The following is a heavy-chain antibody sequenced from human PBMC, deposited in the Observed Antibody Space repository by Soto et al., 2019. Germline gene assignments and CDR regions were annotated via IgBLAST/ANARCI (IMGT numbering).Heavy chain of an antibody. D-gene: IGHD3-16*01. CDR3: ARVGGLADRTFEY. CDR2: IYYSGST. Sequence: ETLSLTCTGSCGSISDFYWSWIRQPPGKGLEWIGYIYYSGSTNYNPSLKSRVTISVDTSKNQFSLNLRSMSPADTAVYYCARVGGLADRTFEYWGPGTLVTVSS. J-gene: IGHJ4*02. V-gene: IGHV4-59*01. CDR1: CGSISDFY.